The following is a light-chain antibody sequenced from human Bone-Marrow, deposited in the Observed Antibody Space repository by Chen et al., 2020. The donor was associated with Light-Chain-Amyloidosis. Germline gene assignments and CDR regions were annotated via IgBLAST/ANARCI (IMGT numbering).Light chain of an antibody. V-gene: IGLV3-25*03. CDR2: RDT. CDR3: QSADSSGTYEVI. CDR1: DLPTKY. Sequence: VSPGQTARITCSGDDLPTKYAYWYEQKPGQAPVLVIHRDTERPSGISERFSGSSSGTTATLTISGVQAEDEADYHCQSADSSGTYEVIFGGGTKLTVL. J-gene: IGLJ2*01.